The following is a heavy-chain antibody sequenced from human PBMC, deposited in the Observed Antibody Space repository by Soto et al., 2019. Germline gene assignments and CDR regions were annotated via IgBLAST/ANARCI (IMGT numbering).Heavy chain of an antibody. CDR3: ARPRAACTTTSCYVNWFGP. CDR2: IYYTGNT. V-gene: IGHV4-39*01. J-gene: IGHJ5*02. D-gene: IGHD2-2*01. Sequence: QLQLQESGPGLVKPSETLSLTCTVSGGSISSGNYHWGWIRQPPGKGLEWIGSIYYTGNTVYNPSLKSTVTISVDTSSTQSSLKLLSATAADTAVYYCARPRAACTTTSCYVNWFGPWGQGTLVTVSS. CDR1: GGSISSGNYH.